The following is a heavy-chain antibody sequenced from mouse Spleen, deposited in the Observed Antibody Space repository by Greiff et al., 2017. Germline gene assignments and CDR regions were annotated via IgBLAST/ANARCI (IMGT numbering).Heavy chain of an antibody. CDR1: GYTFTSYW. J-gene: IGHJ4*01. CDR2: IDPSDSET. CDR3: ARRSYGSSYYAMDY. D-gene: IGHD1-1*01. Sequence: VQLQQSGAELVRPGSSVKLSCKASGYTFTSYWMHWVKQRPIQGLEWIGNIDPSDSETHYNQKFKDKATLTVDKSSSTAYMQLSSLTSEDSAVYYCARRSYGSSYYAMDYWGQGTSVTVSS. V-gene: IGHV1-52*01.